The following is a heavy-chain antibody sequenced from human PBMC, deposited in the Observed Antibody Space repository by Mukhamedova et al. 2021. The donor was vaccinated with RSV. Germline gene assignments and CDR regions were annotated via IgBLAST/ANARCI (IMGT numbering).Heavy chain of an antibody. CDR1: G. Sequence: GMHWVRQAPGKGLEWVAVIWHDGKNKYYEDPVKGRFTISRDNANNTLHLDMNSLRPEDTAIYYCARDRTGEGYNGMDVWGQGTT. CDR2: IWHDGKNK. CDR3: ARDRTGEGYNGMDV. V-gene: IGHV3-33*01. D-gene: IGHD1-1*01. J-gene: IGHJ6*02.